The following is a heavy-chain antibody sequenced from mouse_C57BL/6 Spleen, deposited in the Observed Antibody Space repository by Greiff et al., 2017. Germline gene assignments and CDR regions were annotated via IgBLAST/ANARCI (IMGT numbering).Heavy chain of an antibody. V-gene: IGHV5-4*01. Sequence: DVHLVESGGGLVKPGGSLKFSCAASGFTFSSYAMSWVRQTPEKRLEWVATMSDGGSYTYYPDNVKGRFTISRDNAKNNLYLQISHLKSEDTAMYYCARGGGWLLFNGWGTGTTVTVYS. CDR1: GFTFSSYA. CDR3: ARGGGWLLFNG. D-gene: IGHD2-3*01. J-gene: IGHJ1*03. CDR2: MSDGGSYT.